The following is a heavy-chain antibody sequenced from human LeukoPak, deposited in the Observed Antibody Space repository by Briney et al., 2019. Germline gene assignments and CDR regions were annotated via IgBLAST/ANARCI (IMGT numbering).Heavy chain of an antibody. J-gene: IGHJ4*02. D-gene: IGHD3-22*01. CDR3: ARGQKIVVSITGGSYYFEY. Sequence: KPSETLSLTCTVSGGSISSSTYYWGWIRQPPGMGLEWIGSIYYSGSTDYNPSLKSRVTISVDTSRTQFSLKLSSVTAADTAVYYCARGQKIVVSITGGSYYFEYWRKGTLVTVSS. CDR2: IYYSGST. CDR1: GGSISSSTYY. V-gene: IGHV4-39*01.